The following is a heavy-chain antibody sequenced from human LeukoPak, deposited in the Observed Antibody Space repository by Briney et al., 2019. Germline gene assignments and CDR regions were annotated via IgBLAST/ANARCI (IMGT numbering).Heavy chain of an antibody. V-gene: IGHV1-69*05. Sequence: PVKVSCKASGGTFISYAISWVRQAPGQGLEWMGGIIPIFGTANYAQKFQGRVTITTDESTSTAYMELSSLRSEDTAVYYCARDREATYDSSGYYDYWGQGTLVTVSS. J-gene: IGHJ4*02. CDR2: IIPIFGTA. CDR1: GGTFISYA. CDR3: ARDREATYDSSGYYDY. D-gene: IGHD3-22*01.